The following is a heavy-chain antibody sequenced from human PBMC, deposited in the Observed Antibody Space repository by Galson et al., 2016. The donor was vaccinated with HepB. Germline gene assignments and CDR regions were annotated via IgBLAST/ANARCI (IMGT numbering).Heavy chain of an antibody. Sequence: TLSLTCSVSGNSISSRDYYWSWIRQPPGKGLEWIGHIYYSGSTNYNPSLNSRLTISIDTSKKQFSLKLSSVTAADAAVYYCARGDNPDYGDYASAYYYMDVWGKGTTVTVSS. CDR2: IYYSGST. CDR1: GNSISSRDYY. D-gene: IGHD4-17*01. CDR3: ARGDNPDYGDYASAYYYMDV. J-gene: IGHJ6*03. V-gene: IGHV4-30-4*01.